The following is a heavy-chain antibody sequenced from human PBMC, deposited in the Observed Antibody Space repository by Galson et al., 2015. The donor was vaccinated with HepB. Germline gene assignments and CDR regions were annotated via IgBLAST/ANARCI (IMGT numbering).Heavy chain of an antibody. D-gene: IGHD3-10*01. CDR1: GYSFTSYW. CDR3: ARQSQLLWFGELPTWPISGFDP. CDR2: IYPGDSDT. Sequence: QSGAEVKKPGESLKISCKGSGYSFTSYWIGWVRQTPGKGLEWMGIIYPGDSDTRYSPSFQGQVTISADKSISTAYLQWSSLKASDTAMYYCARQSQLLWFGELPTWPISGFDPWGQGTLVTVSS. V-gene: IGHV5-51*01. J-gene: IGHJ5*02.